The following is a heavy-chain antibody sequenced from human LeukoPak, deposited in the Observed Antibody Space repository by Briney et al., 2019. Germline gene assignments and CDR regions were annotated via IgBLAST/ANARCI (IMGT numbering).Heavy chain of an antibody. D-gene: IGHD4-17*01. V-gene: IGHV1-2*02. CDR2: INPKSGGT. CDR3: ATPTVTTWYYFDY. J-gene: IGHJ4*02. Sequence: ASVKVSCKASGYTFTGYYMHWVRQAPGQGLEWMGWINPKSGGTNYAQKFQGRVTMTRDTSISTAYMELSSLRSDDTAVYYCATPTVTTWYYFDYWGQGTLVTVSS. CDR1: GYTFTGYY.